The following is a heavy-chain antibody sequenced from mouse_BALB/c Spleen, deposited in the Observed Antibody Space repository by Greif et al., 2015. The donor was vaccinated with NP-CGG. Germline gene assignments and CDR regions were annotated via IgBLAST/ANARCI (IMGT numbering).Heavy chain of an antibody. Sequence: VQLKQSGAELVKPGASVKLSCTASGFNIKDTYMHWVKQRPEQGLEWIGRIDPANGNTKYDPKFQGKATITADTSSNTAYLQLSSLTSEDTAVYYCARSNWVWYFDVWGAGTTVTVSS. CDR1: GFNIKDTY. D-gene: IGHD4-1*01. CDR3: ARSNWVWYFDV. J-gene: IGHJ1*01. V-gene: IGHV14-3*02. CDR2: IDPANGNT.